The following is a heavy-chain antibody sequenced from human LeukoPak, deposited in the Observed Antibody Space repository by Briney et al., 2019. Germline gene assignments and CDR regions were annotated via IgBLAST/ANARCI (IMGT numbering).Heavy chain of an antibody. CDR2: IWSTGTSA. V-gene: IGHV3-33*06. CDR1: GYTFRDHG. Sequence: GGSLRLSCVASGYTFRDHGMHWVRQAPGKGLEWVTMIWSTGTSAFYADSVKGRFTISRDNSKNTLYLQMNSLRAEDTAVYYCAKRLAYSNYGSALDYWGQGTLVTVSS. CDR3: AKRLAYSNYGSALDY. J-gene: IGHJ4*02. D-gene: IGHD4-11*01.